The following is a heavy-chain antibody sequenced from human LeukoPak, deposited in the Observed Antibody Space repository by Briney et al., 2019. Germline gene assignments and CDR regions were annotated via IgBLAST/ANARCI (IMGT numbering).Heavy chain of an antibody. Sequence: GGSLRLSCAASGFTFSSYWMSWVRQAPGKGLEWVANIKQDGSEKYYVDSVKGRFTISRDNAKNSLYLQMNSLRAEDTAVYYCARDLTMVRGLTYYGMDVWGTGTTVTVSS. V-gene: IGHV3-7*03. CDR3: ARDLTMVRGLTYYGMDV. CDR1: GFTFSSYW. D-gene: IGHD3-10*01. CDR2: IKQDGSEK. J-gene: IGHJ6*04.